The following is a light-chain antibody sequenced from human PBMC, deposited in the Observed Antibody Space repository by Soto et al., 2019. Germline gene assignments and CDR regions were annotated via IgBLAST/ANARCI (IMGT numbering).Light chain of an antibody. V-gene: IGLV2-11*01. Sequence: QSALTQPRSVSGSPGQSITISCTGTSSDVGGYNYVSWYQLHPGKAPILIIYDVTKRPSGVPDRFSGSKSGNTASLTISGLQAEDEADYYCCSYAGSVLFGGGTKVTVL. CDR3: CSYAGSVL. CDR1: SSDVGGYNY. CDR2: DVT. J-gene: IGLJ2*01.